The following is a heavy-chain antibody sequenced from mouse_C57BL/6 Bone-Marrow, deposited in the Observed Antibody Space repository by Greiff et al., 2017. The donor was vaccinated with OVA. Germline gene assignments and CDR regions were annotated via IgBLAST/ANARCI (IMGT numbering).Heavy chain of an antibody. J-gene: IGHJ2*01. D-gene: IGHD2-3*01. CDR3: ARQGWLLPYFDY. CDR1: GFTFSDYY. Sequence: EVQLVESGGGLVQPGGSLKLSCAASGFTFSDYYMYWVRQTPEKRLEWVAYISNGGGSTYYPDTVKGRFTISRDNAKNTLYLQMSRLKSEDTAMYYCARQGWLLPYFDYWGQGTTLTVSS. V-gene: IGHV5-12*01. CDR2: ISNGGGST.